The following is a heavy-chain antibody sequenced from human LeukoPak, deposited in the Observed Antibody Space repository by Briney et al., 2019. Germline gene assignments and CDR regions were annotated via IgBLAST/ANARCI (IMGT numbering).Heavy chain of an antibody. J-gene: IGHJ4*02. Sequence: GGSLRLSCAASGFTFSSYAMSWVRQAPGKGLEWVSAISGSGGSTYYADSVKGRFTIPRDNSKNTLYLQMNSLRAEDTAVYYCAKAEDYGSGTLGYFDYWGQGTLVTVSS. CDR2: ISGSGGST. V-gene: IGHV3-23*01. CDR3: AKAEDYGSGTLGYFDY. D-gene: IGHD3-10*01. CDR1: GFTFSSYA.